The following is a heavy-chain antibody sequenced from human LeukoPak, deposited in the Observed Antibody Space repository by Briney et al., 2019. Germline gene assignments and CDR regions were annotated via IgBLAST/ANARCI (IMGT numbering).Heavy chain of an antibody. J-gene: IGHJ4*02. CDR1: GGIFTNYA. CDR2: IIPIFGTA. D-gene: IGHD1-26*01. Sequence: GASVKVSCKASGGIFTNYAISWVRQAPGQGLEWMGGIIPIFGTAIYAQKFQGRVTITADESTSTVYMELNSLRSEDTAVYYCAKDGSYLDYWGQGTLVTVSS. CDR3: AKDGSYLDY. V-gene: IGHV1-69*13.